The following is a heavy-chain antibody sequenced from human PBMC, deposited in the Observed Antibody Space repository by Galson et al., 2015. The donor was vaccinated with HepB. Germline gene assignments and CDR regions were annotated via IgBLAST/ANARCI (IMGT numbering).Heavy chain of an antibody. Sequence: ETLSLTCAVSGYSIGSGYYWGWIRQPPGKGLEWIGSIYHSGSTYYNSSLKSRVTISVDKSKNQFSLKLSSVTAADTAVYYCARDPAYKQGGMDVWGQGTTVIVSS. CDR1: GYSIGSGYY. J-gene: IGHJ6*02. V-gene: IGHV4-38-2*02. D-gene: IGHD5-24*01. CDR2: IYHSGST. CDR3: ARDPAYKQGGMDV.